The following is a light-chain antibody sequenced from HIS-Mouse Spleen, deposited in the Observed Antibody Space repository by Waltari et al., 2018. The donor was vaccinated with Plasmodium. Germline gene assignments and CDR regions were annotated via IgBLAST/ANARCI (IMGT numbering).Light chain of an antibody. CDR2: KDS. V-gene: IGLV3-25*03. CDR3: QSADSSGTYRV. Sequence: SYELTQPPSVSVSPGQTARITCSGEAVPQQYAYWYQQKPGQAPVLVIYKDSERPSGIPERFSGSSSGTTVTLTISGVQAEDEADYYCQSADSSGTYRVFGGGTKLTVL. CDR1: AVPQQY. J-gene: IGLJ2*01.